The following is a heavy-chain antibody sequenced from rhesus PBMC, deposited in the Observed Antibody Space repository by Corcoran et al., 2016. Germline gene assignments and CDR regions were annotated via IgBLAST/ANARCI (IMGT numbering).Heavy chain of an antibody. CDR3: ARQVCYSCRFDY. Sequence: QVQLQESGPGLVKPSETLSLTCAVSGGSISSSYYYWSWMRQAPGKGLEWIGYISYSGSTSYTPSLKSRVTISGDTSKIQFSLKLSSVTAADTAVYYCARQVCYSCRFDYWGQGVLVTVSS. J-gene: IGHJ4*01. CDR2: ISYSGST. V-gene: IGHV4-122*02. CDR1: GGSISSSYYY. D-gene: IGHD2-39*02.